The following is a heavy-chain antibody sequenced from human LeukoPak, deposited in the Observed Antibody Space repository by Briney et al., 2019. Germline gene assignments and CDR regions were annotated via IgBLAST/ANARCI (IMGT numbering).Heavy chain of an antibody. CDR1: GYTFTSYG. Sequence: ASVKVSCKASGYTFTSYGISWVRQAPGQGLEWMGWIRAYNGNTNYAQKLQGRVTMTTDTSTSTAYMELRSLRSDDTAVYYCARDLFGYCSSTSCYVFDYWGQGTLVTVSS. CDR3: ARDLFGYCSSTSCYVFDY. J-gene: IGHJ4*02. V-gene: IGHV1-18*01. D-gene: IGHD2-2*01. CDR2: IRAYNGNT.